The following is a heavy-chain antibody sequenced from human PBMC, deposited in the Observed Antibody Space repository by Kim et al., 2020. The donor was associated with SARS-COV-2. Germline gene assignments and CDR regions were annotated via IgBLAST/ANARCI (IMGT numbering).Heavy chain of an antibody. D-gene: IGHD6-19*01. Sequence: SVKVSCKASGGTFSSYAISWVRQAPGQGLEWMGGIIPIFGTANYAQKFQGRVTITADESTSTAYMELSSLRSEDTAVYYCARDVGKAVAGTVGRVFDYWGQGTLVTVSS. V-gene: IGHV1-69*13. J-gene: IGHJ4*02. CDR3: ARDVGKAVAGTVGRVFDY. CDR1: GGTFSSYA. CDR2: IIPIFGTA.